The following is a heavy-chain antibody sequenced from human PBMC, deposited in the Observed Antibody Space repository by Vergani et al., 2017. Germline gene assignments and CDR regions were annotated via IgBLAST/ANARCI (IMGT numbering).Heavy chain of an antibody. D-gene: IGHD4-23*01. CDR1: GFTFSSYA. CDR2: ISGSGGST. CDR3: AKDFATVAKGVRYFDL. V-gene: IGHV3-23*01. Sequence: EVQLLESGGGLVQPGGSLRLSCAASGFTFSSYAMSWVRQAPGKGLEWVSAISGSGGSTYYADSVKGRFTISRDNSKSTLYLQMNSLRAEDTAVYYGAKDFATVAKGVRYFDLWGRGTLVTVSS. J-gene: IGHJ2*01.